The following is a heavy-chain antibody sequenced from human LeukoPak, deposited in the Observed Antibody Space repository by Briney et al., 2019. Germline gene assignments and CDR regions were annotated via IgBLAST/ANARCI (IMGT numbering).Heavy chain of an antibody. CDR1: GYTFTSYG. V-gene: IGHV1-3*01. D-gene: IGHD1-26*01. J-gene: IGHJ4*02. Sequence: GASVKVSCKASGYTFTSYGISWVRQAPGQRLEWMGWINAGNGNTEYSQMFRGRVTITRDTSASTAYMELSSLRSEDTAVYYCTRDQRGGSYWFDYWGQGTLVTVSS. CDR3: TRDQRGGSYWFDY. CDR2: INAGNGNT.